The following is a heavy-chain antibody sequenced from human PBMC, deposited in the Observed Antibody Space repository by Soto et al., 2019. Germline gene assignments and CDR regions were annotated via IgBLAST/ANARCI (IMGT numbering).Heavy chain of an antibody. J-gene: IGHJ4*02. CDR2: INHSGST. V-gene: IGHV4-34*01. D-gene: IGHD2-21*01. Sequence: SETLSLTCAVYGGSFSGHFWSGILQPPGKGLEWIGEINHSGSTNFNPSLKSRVTISVDTSKNQFSLKVNYLTAADTAVYYCARGISLIVEVQRDAPDKYYLDSWGQGTVVTVSS. CDR1: GGSFSGHF. CDR3: ARGISLIVEVQRDAPDKYYLDS.